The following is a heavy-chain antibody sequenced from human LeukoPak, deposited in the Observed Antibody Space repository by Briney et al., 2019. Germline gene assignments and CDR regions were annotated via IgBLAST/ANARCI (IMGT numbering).Heavy chain of an antibody. Sequence: PGGSLRLSCAASGFTFSSYWMSWVRQAPGKGLEWVANIKQDGSEKYYVDSVKGRFTISRDNAKNSLYLQMNSLRAEDTAVYYCARSKRGYSYDNAFDIWGQGTMVTVSS. CDR3: ARSKRGYSYDNAFDI. V-gene: IGHV3-7*01. D-gene: IGHD5-18*01. J-gene: IGHJ3*02. CDR1: GFTFSSYW. CDR2: IKQDGSEK.